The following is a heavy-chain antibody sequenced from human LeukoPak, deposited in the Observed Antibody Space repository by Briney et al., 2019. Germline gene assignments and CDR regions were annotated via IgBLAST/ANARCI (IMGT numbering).Heavy chain of an antibody. CDR1: GGTFSSYA. Sequence: ASVKVSCKASGGTFSSYAISWVRQAPGQGLEWMGGIIPIFGTANYAQKFQGRVTITADESTSTAYMELSRLRSDDTAVYYCARVDPFTVTHVIDYWGQGTLVTVSS. D-gene: IGHD4-17*01. J-gene: IGHJ4*02. CDR2: IIPIFGTA. CDR3: ARVDPFTVTHVIDY. V-gene: IGHV1-69*13.